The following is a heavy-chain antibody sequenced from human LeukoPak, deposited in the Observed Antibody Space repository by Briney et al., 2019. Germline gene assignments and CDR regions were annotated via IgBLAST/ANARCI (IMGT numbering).Heavy chain of an antibody. CDR2: ISGSGGST. V-gene: IGHV3-23*01. D-gene: IGHD2-15*01. Sequence: GGSLRLFCAASGFNFNSHAMSWLRPAPGKALEWFSAISGSGGSTYYADSVKGRFTISRDNSKNTLYLQMNSLRAEDTAVYYCAKDGGGYCSGGSCYPDYWGQGTLVTVSS. CDR1: GFNFNSHA. J-gene: IGHJ4*02. CDR3: AKDGGGYCSGGSCYPDY.